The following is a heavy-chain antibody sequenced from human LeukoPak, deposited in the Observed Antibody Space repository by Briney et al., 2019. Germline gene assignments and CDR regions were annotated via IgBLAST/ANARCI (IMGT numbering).Heavy chain of an antibody. CDR1: GFTLSSYE. Sequence: TGGNLRLSCAASGFTLSSYEMNWVRLAPGKGLEWISYISRTGNSIYYADSVKGRFTISRDSAKNSLYLQMNSLRAEDTAVYYCARGPYSSNWYVDYWGQGTLVTVAS. CDR3: ARGPYSSNWYVDY. D-gene: IGHD6-13*01. J-gene: IGHJ4*02. V-gene: IGHV3-48*03. CDR2: ISRTGNSI.